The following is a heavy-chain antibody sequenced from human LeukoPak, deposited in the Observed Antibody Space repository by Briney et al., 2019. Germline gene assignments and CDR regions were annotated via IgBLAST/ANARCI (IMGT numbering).Heavy chain of an antibody. V-gene: IGHV3-64*01. CDR3: AREVQQWLVDY. CDR2: ISGNGGST. Sequence: GGSLRLSCAASGFTFSNYAMHWVRQVPGKGPEYVSVISGNGGSTYYANSVKGRFIISRDNSKNTLYLQMGSLTVEDMAVYYCAREVQQWLVDYWGQGTLVTVSS. CDR1: GFTFSNYA. D-gene: IGHD6-19*01. J-gene: IGHJ4*02.